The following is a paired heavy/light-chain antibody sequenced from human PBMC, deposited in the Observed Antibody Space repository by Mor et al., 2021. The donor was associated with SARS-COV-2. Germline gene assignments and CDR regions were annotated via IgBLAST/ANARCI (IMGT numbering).Light chain of an antibody. Sequence: DIVMTQSPDYLTVSLGERATINCKSSQSVLHRSNNKNYLAWYQLKPGLPPKLLIYWASTRESGVPDRFSGSGSGTDFTLTISSLQAEDVAVYYCQQYYSSPQTFGQGTKVEIK. CDR3: QQYYSSPQT. V-gene: IGKV4-1*01. CDR1: QSVLHRSNNKNY. J-gene: IGKJ1*01. CDR2: WAS.
Heavy chain of an antibody. CDR1: DDSISTSPYF. V-gene: IGHV4-39*01. CDR3: ARHAVYGSGPNWFDP. D-gene: IGHD4-17*01. J-gene: IGHJ5*02. CDR2: VHYSGST. Sequence: QLQLQESGPGLVKPSETLSLTCTVSDDSISTSPYFWGWVRQPPGGGLEWIGSVHYSGSTDYNASLKSRVTISVDTSKTQLSLKLSSVTAADTATYYCARHAVYGSGPNWFDPWGQGTLVTVSS.